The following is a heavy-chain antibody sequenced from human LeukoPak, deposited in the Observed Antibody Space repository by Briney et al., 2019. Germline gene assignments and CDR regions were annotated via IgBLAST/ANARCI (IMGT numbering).Heavy chain of an antibody. V-gene: IGHV3-23*01. CDR3: AKEGNGDDFWSGYSPYFDY. D-gene: IGHD3-3*01. CDR1: GFTFSSYA. CDR2: ISGSGGST. J-gene: IGHJ4*02. Sequence: GGSLRLSCAASGFTFSSYAMSWVRQAPGKGLEWVSAISGSGGSTYYADSVKGRFTISRDNSKNTLYLQMNSLRAEDTAVYYCAKEGNGDDFWSGYSPYFDYWGQGTLVTVSS.